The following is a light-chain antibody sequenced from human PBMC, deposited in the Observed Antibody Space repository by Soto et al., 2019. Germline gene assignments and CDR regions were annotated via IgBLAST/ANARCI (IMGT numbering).Light chain of an antibody. CDR1: SSDVGGYNY. CDR2: EVS. CDR3: SSYTSSSPFV. V-gene: IGLV2-14*01. Sequence: QSVLTQPASVSGSPGQSITISCTGTSSDVGGYNYVSWYQQHPGKAPKLMIYEVSNRPSGVSNRFSGSKSGNTASPTISGLQAEDEADYYCSSYTSSSPFVFGTGTKVT. J-gene: IGLJ1*01.